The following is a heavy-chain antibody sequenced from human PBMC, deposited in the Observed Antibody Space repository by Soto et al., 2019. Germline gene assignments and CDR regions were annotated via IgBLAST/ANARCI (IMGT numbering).Heavy chain of an antibody. J-gene: IGHJ3*02. V-gene: IGHV3-23*01. Sequence: GGSLRLSCAASGFTFSSYAMSWVRQAPGKGLEWVSAISGSGGSTYYADSVKGRFTISRDNSKNTLYLQMNSLRAEDTAVYYCANEDIVVVVAATYDAFDIWGQGTMVTVSS. D-gene: IGHD2-15*01. CDR3: ANEDIVVVVAATYDAFDI. CDR1: GFTFSSYA. CDR2: ISGSGGST.